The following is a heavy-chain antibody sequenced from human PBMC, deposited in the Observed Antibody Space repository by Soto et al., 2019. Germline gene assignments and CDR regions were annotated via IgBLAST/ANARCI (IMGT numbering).Heavy chain of an antibody. CDR3: ARACRIAAAVHYYYYMDV. CDR1: GYTFTSYD. V-gene: IGHV1-8*01. CDR2: MNPNSGNT. Sequence: QVQLVQPGAEVKKPGASVKVSCKASGYTFTSYDINWVRQATGQGLEWMGWMNPNSGNTGYAQKFQGRVTMTRNTSISTAYMELSSLRSEDTAVYYCARACRIAAAVHYYYYMDVWGKGTTVTVSS. D-gene: IGHD6-13*01. J-gene: IGHJ6*03.